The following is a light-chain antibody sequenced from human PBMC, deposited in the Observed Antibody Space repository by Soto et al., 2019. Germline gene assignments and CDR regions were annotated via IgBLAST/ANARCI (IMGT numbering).Light chain of an antibody. CDR2: DAS. CDR3: QQLNSYRRT. V-gene: IGKV1-17*01. Sequence: DIQMTQSPSSLSASVGDRVSITCRASQGIRDDLGWYQQKPGKAPKRLIFDASSLQSGVSSRFSGSGSGTEFTLTIRSLQPEDFASYYCQQLNSYRRTFGGGTKVEIK. J-gene: IGKJ4*01. CDR1: QGIRDD.